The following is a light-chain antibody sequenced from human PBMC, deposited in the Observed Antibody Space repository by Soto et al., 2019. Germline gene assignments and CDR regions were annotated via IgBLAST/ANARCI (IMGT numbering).Light chain of an antibody. CDR3: RSYTSSRTLV. J-gene: IGLJ2*01. CDR1: SSDVGGYNY. CDR2: EVS. V-gene: IGLV2-14*01. Sequence: QSALTQPASVSGSPGQSITISCTGTSSDVGGYNYVSWYQQHPGKAPKLMIYEVSNRPSGVSNRFSGSKSGNTASLTISGLEAEDEDDYYCRSYTSSRTLVFGGGTKLTVL.